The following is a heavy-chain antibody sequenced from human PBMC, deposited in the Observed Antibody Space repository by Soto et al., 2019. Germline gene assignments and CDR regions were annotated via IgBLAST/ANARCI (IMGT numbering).Heavy chain of an antibody. D-gene: IGHD5-18*01. Sequence: GGSLRLSCEVSGFTLRHYYMAWIRQAPGKGLEWVSYISDSGSDMYYADSVKGRFTISRDNAKNSLYLQMNSLRAEDTAVYYCARGDEIQLWLEDYYYGMDVWGQGTTVTVSS. CDR2: ISDSGSDM. J-gene: IGHJ6*02. CDR1: GFTLRHYY. V-gene: IGHV3-11*04. CDR3: ARGDEIQLWLEDYYYGMDV.